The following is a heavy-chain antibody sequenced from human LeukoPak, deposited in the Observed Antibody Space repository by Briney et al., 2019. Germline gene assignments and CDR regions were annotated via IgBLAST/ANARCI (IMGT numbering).Heavy chain of an antibody. V-gene: IGHV1-2*02. CDR3: ARQAVYQQNAFDI. D-gene: IGHD2-2*01. Sequence: GASVKVSCKASGYTFTGYYMHWVRQAPGQGLEWMGWINPNSGGTNYAQKFQGRVTMTRDTSISTAYMELSRLRSDDTAVYYCARQAVYQQNAFDIWGQGTMVTVSS. CDR1: GYTFTGYY. CDR2: INPNSGGT. J-gene: IGHJ3*02.